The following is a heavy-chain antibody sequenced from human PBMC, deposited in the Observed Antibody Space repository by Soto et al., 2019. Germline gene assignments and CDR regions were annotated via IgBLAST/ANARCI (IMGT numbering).Heavy chain of an antibody. CDR2: INPTEGRT. J-gene: IGHJ5*02. Sequence: QVQLVQSGAEVRKPGASVKLSCQTSGYPFNSYHMHWVRQAPGQGLAGMGVINPTEGRTRYSQKFQDRVTMARDTSTSTVYRELSSLRSEDTSMYFCARGREISFGYNWFDPCGQGNRVTVAS. CDR1: GYPFNSYH. V-gene: IGHV1-46*02. D-gene: IGHD5-18*01. CDR3: ARGREISFGYNWFDP.